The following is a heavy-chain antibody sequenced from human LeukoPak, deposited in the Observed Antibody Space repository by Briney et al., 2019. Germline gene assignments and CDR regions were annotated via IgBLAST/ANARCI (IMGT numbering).Heavy chain of an antibody. CDR2: ISGSGGST. Sequence: GGSLRLSCTASGFTFSSNYMSWVRQAPGKGLEWVSAISGSGGSTYYADSVKGRFTISRDNSKNTLYLQMNSLRAEDTAVYYCAKRYGSGSHFDYWGQGTLVTVSS. CDR3: AKRYGSGSHFDY. J-gene: IGHJ4*02. CDR1: GFTFSSNY. D-gene: IGHD3-10*01. V-gene: IGHV3-23*01.